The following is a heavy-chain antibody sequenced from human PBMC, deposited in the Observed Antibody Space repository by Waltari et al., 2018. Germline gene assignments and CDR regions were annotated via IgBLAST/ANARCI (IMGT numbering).Heavy chain of an antibody. V-gene: IGHV3-30*02. CDR3: AKVNIAARRGGGMDV. J-gene: IGHJ6*02. CDR1: GFTFSSYG. D-gene: IGHD6-6*01. CDR2: IRYDGSNK. Sequence: QVQLVESGGGVVQPGGSLRLSCAASGFTFSSYGMHWVRRAPGKGLEWVAFIRYDGSNKYYADSVKGRFTISRDNSKNTLYLQMNSLRAEDTAVYYCAKVNIAARRGGGMDVWGQGTTVTVSS.